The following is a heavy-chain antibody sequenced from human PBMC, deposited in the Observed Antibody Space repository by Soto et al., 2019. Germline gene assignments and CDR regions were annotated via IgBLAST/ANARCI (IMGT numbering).Heavy chain of an antibody. D-gene: IGHD1-1*01. CDR3: ARTGDGHHDFLDY. J-gene: IGHJ4*02. CDR2: INQDGNED. CDR1: GFTFSSYW. V-gene: IGHV3-7*01. Sequence: GGSLRLSCAASGFTFSSYWMNWVRQAPGKGLEWVANINQDGNEDNLLDSVKGRFTISRDNAKNSLFLQMNSLRVDDAAVYYCARTGDGHHDFLDYWGQGALVTVSS.